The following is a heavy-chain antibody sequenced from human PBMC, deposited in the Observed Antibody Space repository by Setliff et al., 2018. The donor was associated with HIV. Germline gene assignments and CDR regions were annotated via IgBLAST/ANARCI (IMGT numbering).Heavy chain of an antibody. J-gene: IGHJ3*02. V-gene: IGHV4-59*08. D-gene: IGHD6-25*01. Sequence: SETLSLTCTVSGGSISSYSWSWIRQPPGKGLEWTGSIYDSGITNYNPSLKSRVTISVDTSKTQFSLKLSSVTAADAAVYYCARRPAFNAFDIWGQGTMVTVSS. CDR1: GGSISSYS. CDR3: ARRPAFNAFDI. CDR2: IYDSGIT.